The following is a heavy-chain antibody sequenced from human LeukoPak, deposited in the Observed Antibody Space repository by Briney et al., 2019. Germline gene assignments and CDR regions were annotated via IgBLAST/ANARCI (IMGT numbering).Heavy chain of an antibody. Sequence: GGSLRLSCAASGFTFSSYEMNWVRQAPGKGLEWVSYISSSGSTIYYADSVKGRFTISRDNAKNTLYLQMNSLRAEDTAVYYCASTDFWSGYFAFDIWGQGTMVTVSS. CDR3: ASTDFWSGYFAFDI. J-gene: IGHJ3*02. V-gene: IGHV3-48*03. D-gene: IGHD3-3*01. CDR2: ISSSGSTI. CDR1: GFTFSSYE.